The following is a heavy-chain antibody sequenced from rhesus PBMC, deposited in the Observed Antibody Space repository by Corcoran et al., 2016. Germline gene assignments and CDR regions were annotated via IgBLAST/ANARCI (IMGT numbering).Heavy chain of an antibody. V-gene: IGHV4-122*02. Sequence: QVQLQESGPGLVKPSETLSLTCAVSGGSIRSSYYYWRLIRQAPGKGLEWIGDISYSWRTSDNPARKGRGTSARETAKKQFALKLSAVTAADTAVYYCARAYWSDWAQHWGQGVLVTVSS. D-gene: IGHD3-22*01. CDR1: GGSIRSSYYY. J-gene: IGHJ4*01. CDR2: ISYSWRT. CDR3: ARAYWSDWAQH.